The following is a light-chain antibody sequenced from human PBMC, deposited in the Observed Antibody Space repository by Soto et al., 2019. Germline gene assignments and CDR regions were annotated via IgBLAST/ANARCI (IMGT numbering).Light chain of an antibody. Sequence: NFMLTQPHSVSESPGKTVTISCTRSSGSIAGNYVQWYQQRPGGAPTILIYGENQRPSGVPGRFSGSIDTSSNSASLTISGLKTEDEADYYCQSYDNSVSWVFGGGTKVTVL. CDR1: SGSIAGNY. CDR3: QSYDNSVSWV. CDR2: GEN. V-gene: IGLV6-57*04. J-gene: IGLJ3*02.